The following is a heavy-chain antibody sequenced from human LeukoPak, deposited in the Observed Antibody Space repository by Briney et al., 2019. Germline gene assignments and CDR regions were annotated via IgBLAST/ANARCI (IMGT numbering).Heavy chain of an antibody. Sequence: GGSLRLSCAASGFTFDDYGMSWVRQVPGKGLEWVSGINWNGGSTGYADSVKGRFTISRDNSKNTLYLQMNSLRAEDTAVYYCAKGGYSYGYGSRVGYWGQGTLVTVSS. CDR2: INWNGGST. J-gene: IGHJ4*02. CDR1: GFTFDDYG. V-gene: IGHV3-20*04. CDR3: AKGGYSYGYGSRVGY. D-gene: IGHD5-18*01.